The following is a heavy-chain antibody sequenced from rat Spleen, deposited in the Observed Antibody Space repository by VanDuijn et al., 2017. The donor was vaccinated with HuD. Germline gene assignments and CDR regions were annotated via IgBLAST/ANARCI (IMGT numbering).Heavy chain of an antibody. CDR2: ITNTGGST. J-gene: IGHJ2*01. V-gene: IGHV5-25*01. CDR1: GFTFSNYY. Sequence: EVQLVESGGGLVQPGRSMKLSCAALGFTFSNYYMAWVRQAPTKGLEWVASITNTGGSTYYPDSVKGRFTISRDNAKSTLYLQMDSLRSEDTATYYCTRGDYWGQGVMVTVSS. CDR3: TRGDY.